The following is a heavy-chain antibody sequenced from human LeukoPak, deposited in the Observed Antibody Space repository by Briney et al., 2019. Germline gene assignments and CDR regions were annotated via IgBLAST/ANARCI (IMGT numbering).Heavy chain of an antibody. J-gene: IGHJ1*01. V-gene: IGHV3-30*04. CDR3: ARDRVAVAGHKSFQN. CDR2: ISYDGSNK. CDR1: GFTFSSYA. Sequence: GGSLRLSCAASGFTFSSYAMHWVRQAPGKGLEWVAVISYDGSNKYYADSVKGRFTISRDNSKNTLYLQMNSLRAEDTAVYYCARDRVAVAGHKSFQNWAQGTLVTVSS. D-gene: IGHD6-19*01.